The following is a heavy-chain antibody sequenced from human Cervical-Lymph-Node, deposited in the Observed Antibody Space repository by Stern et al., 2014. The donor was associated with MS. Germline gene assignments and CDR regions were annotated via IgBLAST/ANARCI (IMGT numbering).Heavy chain of an antibody. D-gene: IGHD3-16*01. Sequence: EVQLEESGGGLVQPGGSLRVSCVASGFTFDKYAMIWVRQAPGKGLEWVSSMGGSSGSTHYADSVKGRFTISRDNSNNTLYLQMNSLRADDTAVYYCATGGISDSWGQGTLVTVSS. CDR2: MGGSSGST. CDR1: GFTFDKYA. CDR3: ATGGISDS. J-gene: IGHJ4*02. V-gene: IGHV3-23*04.